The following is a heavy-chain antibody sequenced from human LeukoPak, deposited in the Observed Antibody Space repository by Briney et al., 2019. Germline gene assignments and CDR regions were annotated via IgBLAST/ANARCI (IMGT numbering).Heavy chain of an antibody. Sequence: PSETLSLTCTVSGGSIRSSSHNWGWIRQPPGKGLEYIGSIFYSGSTYYNPSLTSRVTISVDTSKNQFSLKLSSVTAADTAVYYCARRPKQPGFWSGYVDYWGQGILVTVSP. CDR2: IFYSGST. CDR3: ARRPKQPGFWSGYVDY. V-gene: IGHV4-39*01. J-gene: IGHJ4*02. CDR1: GGSIRSSSHN. D-gene: IGHD3-3*01.